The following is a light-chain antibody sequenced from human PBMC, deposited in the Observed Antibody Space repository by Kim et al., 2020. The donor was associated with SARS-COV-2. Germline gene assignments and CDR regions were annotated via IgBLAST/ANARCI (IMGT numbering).Light chain of an antibody. CDR1: QDINNY. V-gene: IGKV1-33*01. Sequence: DIQMTQSPPSLSASVGDRVTITCQASQDINNYLNWYQHKPGVAPRLLIQDVSNLASGVSSRFSGSGSETDFNLTISSLQPEDFATYYCQQADSLPTYSCGQGTRREF. CDR3: QQADSLPTYS. J-gene: IGKJ2*03. CDR2: DVS.